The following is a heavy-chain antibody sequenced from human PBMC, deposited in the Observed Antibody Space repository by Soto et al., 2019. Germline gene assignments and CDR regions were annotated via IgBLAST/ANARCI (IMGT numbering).Heavy chain of an antibody. CDR1: GYTFTSYY. V-gene: IGHV1-46*01. CDR3: ARDSLVADFGVSHNWFDP. CDR2: INPSGGST. Sequence: GASVKVSCKASGYTFTSYYMHWVRQAPGQGLEWMGIINPSGGSTSYAQKFQGRVTMTRDTSTSTVYMELSSLRSEDTAVYYCARDSLVADFGVSHNWFDPWGQGTLVTVSS. D-gene: IGHD3-3*01. J-gene: IGHJ5*02.